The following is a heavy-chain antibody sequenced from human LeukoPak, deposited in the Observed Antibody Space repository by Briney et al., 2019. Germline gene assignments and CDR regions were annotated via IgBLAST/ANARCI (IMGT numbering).Heavy chain of an antibody. CDR1: GGSISSSDYY. Sequence: SETLSLTCTVSGGSISSSDYYWGWIRQPPGKGLDWIGSIFYDGSTYYNPSLKSRVTISVDTSKNQFSLKLSSVTAADTAVYYCARVLPAVYYYYYYMDVWGKGTTVTVSS. J-gene: IGHJ6*03. CDR2: IFYDGST. V-gene: IGHV4-39*07. CDR3: ARVLPAVYYYYYYMDV. D-gene: IGHD2-2*01.